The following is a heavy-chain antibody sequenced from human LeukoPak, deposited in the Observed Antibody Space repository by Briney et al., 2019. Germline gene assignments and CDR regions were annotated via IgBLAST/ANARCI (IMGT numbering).Heavy chain of an antibody. CDR1: AFTFSSYG. CDR3: ARDQAYFDY. V-gene: IGHV3-33*01. CDR2: IWYDGSNK. J-gene: IGHJ4*02. Sequence: GGSLRLSCAVSAFTFSSYGMHWVRQAPGKGLEWVAVIWYDGSNKYYADSVKGRFTISRDNSKNTLYLQMSSLRTEDTAVYYCARDQAYFDYWGQGTLVTVSS.